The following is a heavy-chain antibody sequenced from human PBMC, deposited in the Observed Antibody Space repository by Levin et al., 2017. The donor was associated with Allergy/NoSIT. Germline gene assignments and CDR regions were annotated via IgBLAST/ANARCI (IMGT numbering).Heavy chain of an antibody. CDR1: GGSISSYY. J-gene: IGHJ5*02. Sequence: SQTLSLTCTVSGGSISSYYWSWIRQPAGKGLEWIGRIYTSGSTNYNPSLKSRVTMSVDTSKNQFSLKLSSVTAADTAVYYCARQTDFWSGYYSSWFDPWGQGTLVTVSS. V-gene: IGHV4-4*07. CDR3: ARQTDFWSGYYSSWFDP. CDR2: IYTSGST. D-gene: IGHD3-3*01.